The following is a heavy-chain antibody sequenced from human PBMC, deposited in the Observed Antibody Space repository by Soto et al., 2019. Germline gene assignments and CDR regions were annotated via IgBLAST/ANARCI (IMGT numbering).Heavy chain of an antibody. J-gene: IGHJ6*02. Sequence: SVKVSCKASGGTFSSYAISWVRQAPGQGLEWMGGIIPIFGTANYAQKFQGRVTITADKSTSTAYMELSSLRSEDTAVYYCARDRIEATNTYYYYYGMDVWGQGTTVT. CDR3: ARDRIEATNTYYYYYGMDV. CDR2: IIPIFGTA. V-gene: IGHV1-69*06. CDR1: GGTFSSYA. D-gene: IGHD1-26*01.